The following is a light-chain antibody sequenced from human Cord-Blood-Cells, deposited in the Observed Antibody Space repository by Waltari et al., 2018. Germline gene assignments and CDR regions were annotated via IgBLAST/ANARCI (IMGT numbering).Light chain of an antibody. V-gene: IGLV1-44*01. J-gene: IGLJ2*01. Sequence: QSVLTQPPSASGTPGPRVTISCSGSSSNIGSNTVNWYQQLPGTAPKLLIYSNNQRPSGVHDRCAGSKSGTSASLAISGLQSEDESDYYCAAWDDSLNGVVFGGGTKLTVL. CDR1: SSNIGSNT. CDR3: AAWDDSLNGVV. CDR2: SNN.